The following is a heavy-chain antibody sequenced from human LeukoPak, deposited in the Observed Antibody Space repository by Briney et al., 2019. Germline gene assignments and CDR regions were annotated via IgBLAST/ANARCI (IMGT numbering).Heavy chain of an antibody. D-gene: IGHD3-10*01. V-gene: IGHV5-51*01. CDR3: ARLIRGVIILRPLGYFDY. J-gene: IGHJ4*02. CDR1: GYSFTSYW. Sequence: GESLKISCKGSGYSFTSYWIGWVRQMPGKGLEWMGIIYPGDSDTRYSPSFQGQVTISADKSISTAYLQWSSLKASDTAMYYCARLIRGVIILRPLGYFDYWGQGTLVTVSS. CDR2: IYPGDSDT.